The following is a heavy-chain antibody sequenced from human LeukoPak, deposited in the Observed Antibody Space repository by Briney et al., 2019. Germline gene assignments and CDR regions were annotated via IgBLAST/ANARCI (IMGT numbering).Heavy chain of an antibody. D-gene: IGHD6-19*01. V-gene: IGHV4-30-4*08. J-gene: IGHJ4*02. CDR1: GGSISSGDYY. CDR2: IYYSGST. Sequence: SQTLSLTCTVSGGSISSGDYYWSWIRQPPGKGLEWIGYIYYSGSTYYNPSLKSRVTISVDTSKNQFSLKLSSVTAADTAVYYCARRESGYSSDCFDYWGQGTLVTVSS. CDR3: ARRESGYSSDCFDY.